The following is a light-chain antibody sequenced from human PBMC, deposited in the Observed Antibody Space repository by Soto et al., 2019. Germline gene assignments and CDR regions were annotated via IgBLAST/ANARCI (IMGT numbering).Light chain of an antibody. J-gene: IGKJ4*01. CDR3: QQRSNWPLT. CDR1: QSIDTN. Sequence: EIVLTQSPVTLSLSPGEGATLSCKASQSIDTNLGWYQQKPGQVPRLLIYDASLRATGIPARFSGSGSGTDFTLTISSLEPEDFAVYYCQQRSNWPLTFGGRTKVDI. CDR2: DAS. V-gene: IGKV3-11*01.